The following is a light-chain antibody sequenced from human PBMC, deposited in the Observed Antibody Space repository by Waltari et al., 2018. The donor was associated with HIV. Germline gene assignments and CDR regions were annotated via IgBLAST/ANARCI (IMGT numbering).Light chain of an antibody. CDR1: QGITNY. CDR3: QNYNSAPQIT. Sequence: DIQMTQSPSSLSASVGDRVTITCRATQGITNYLAWYQQKPGKAPKVLIYAASTLQSGVPPRFSGTGSGTDFTLTISSLQPEDVATYYCQNYNSAPQITFGQGTRLEIK. J-gene: IGKJ5*01. CDR2: AAS. V-gene: IGKV1-27*01.